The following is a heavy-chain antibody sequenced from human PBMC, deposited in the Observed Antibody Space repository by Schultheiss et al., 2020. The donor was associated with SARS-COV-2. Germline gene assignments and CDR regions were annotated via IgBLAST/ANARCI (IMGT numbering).Heavy chain of an antibody. CDR2: IKSKTDGGTT. V-gene: IGHV3-15*01. J-gene: IGHJ4*02. CDR3: ARDPWGGSPNYFDY. CDR1: GFTFSNAW. D-gene: IGHD1-26*01. Sequence: GGSLRLSCAASGFTFSNAWMSWVRQAPGKGLEWVGRIKSKTDGGTTDYAAPVKGRFTISRDDSKNTLYLQMNSLRAEDTAVYYCARDPWGGSPNYFDYWGQGTLVTVSS.